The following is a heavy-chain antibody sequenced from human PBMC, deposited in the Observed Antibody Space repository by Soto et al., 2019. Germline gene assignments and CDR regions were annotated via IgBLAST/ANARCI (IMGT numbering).Heavy chain of an antibody. CDR3: AYDFNYYDSSGPGGAFDI. Sequence: GGSLRLSCAASGFTFSSYAMHWVRQAPGKGLEWVAVISYDGSNKYYADNVKGRFTISRDNSKNTLYLQMNSLRAEDTAVYYFAYDFNYYDSSGPGGAFDIWGQGTMVTVSS. CDR2: ISYDGSNK. CDR1: GFTFSSYA. J-gene: IGHJ3*02. V-gene: IGHV3-30-3*01. D-gene: IGHD3-22*01.